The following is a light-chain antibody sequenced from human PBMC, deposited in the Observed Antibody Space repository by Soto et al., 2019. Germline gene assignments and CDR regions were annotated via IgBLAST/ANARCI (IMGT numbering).Light chain of an antibody. CDR3: QQYNNWPLM. V-gene: IGKV3-15*01. Sequence: EIVITHSPATLSGSPGERATLSCRASQSISSNLVWYQQKPGQAPRLLIYGASTRATGIPARFSGSGSGTEFTLTISSLQYEDFAVYYCQQYNNWPLMFGQGTKVDI. CDR2: GAS. CDR1: QSISSN. J-gene: IGKJ1*01.